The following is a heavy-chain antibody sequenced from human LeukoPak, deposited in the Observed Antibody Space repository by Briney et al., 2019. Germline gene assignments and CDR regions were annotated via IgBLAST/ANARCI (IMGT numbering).Heavy chain of an antibody. D-gene: IGHD2-8*01. J-gene: IGHJ4*02. CDR3: TKSASISRYCPDGICYDFDY. CDR1: GFTFSSYA. CDR2: ISGDGDFT. V-gene: IGHV3-23*01. Sequence: GGSLRLSCAASGFTFSSYAMSWVRQAPGKGLEWVSAISGDGDFTSYADSVKGRFTISRDNSKNTLYLQMNSLRGEDTAVYYCTKSASISRYCPDGICYDFDYWGQGTLVTVSS.